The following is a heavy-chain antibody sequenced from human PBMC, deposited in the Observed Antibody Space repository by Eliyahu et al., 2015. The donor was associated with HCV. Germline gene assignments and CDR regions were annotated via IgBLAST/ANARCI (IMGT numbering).Heavy chain of an antibody. Sequence: EVQLLESGGGLVQPGGSLRLXCAASAFTFSSYPMNWVRQAPGKGLECVSAISGSGGNTYYADSVKGRFTISRDNSKNXLYLQMNSLRAEDTAVYYCARDHGGYSSGEYFDYWGQGTLVTVSS. CDR3: ARDHGGYSSGEYFDY. CDR2: ISGSGGNT. J-gene: IGHJ4*02. V-gene: IGHV3-23*01. CDR1: AFTFSSYP. D-gene: IGHD6-19*01.